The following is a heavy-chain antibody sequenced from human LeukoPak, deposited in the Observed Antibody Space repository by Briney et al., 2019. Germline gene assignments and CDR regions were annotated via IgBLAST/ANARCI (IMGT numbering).Heavy chain of an antibody. V-gene: IGHV1-18*01. CDR1: GYTFTSSG. Sequence: GASVKVSCKASGYTFTSSGISWVRQAPGQGLEWMGWISAYNGNTNYAQKLQGRVTMTTDTSTSTAYMELRSLRSDDTAVYYCARVRGRVTVTTDRNWFDPWGQGTLVTVSS. J-gene: IGHJ5*02. D-gene: IGHD4-17*01. CDR2: ISAYNGNT. CDR3: ARVRGRVTVTTDRNWFDP.